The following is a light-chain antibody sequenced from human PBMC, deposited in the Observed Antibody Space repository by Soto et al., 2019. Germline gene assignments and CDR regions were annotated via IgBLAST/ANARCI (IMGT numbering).Light chain of an antibody. Sequence: QSALTQPASVSGSPGQSITISCTGTSSDVGGYNYVSWYQQHPGKAPELTIYEVSNRPSGVSNRFSGSKSGNTASLTISGLQAEDEADYYCSSYTTSGTWVFGGGTQLTVL. CDR3: SSYTTSGTWV. J-gene: IGLJ3*02. V-gene: IGLV2-14*01. CDR1: SSDVGGYNY. CDR2: EVS.